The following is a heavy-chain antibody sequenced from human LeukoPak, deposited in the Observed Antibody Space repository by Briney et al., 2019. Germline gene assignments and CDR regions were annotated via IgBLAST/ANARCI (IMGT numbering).Heavy chain of an antibody. D-gene: IGHD3-10*01. CDR2: IYTSGST. J-gene: IGHJ5*02. V-gene: IGHV4-61*02. CDR1: GGSISSGSYY. CDR3: ARVYAYGSGSYYNLEWFDP. Sequence: PSQTLSLTCTVSGGSISSGSYYWSWIRQPAGKGLEWIGRIYTSGSTNYNPSLKSRVTISVDTSKNQFSLKLSSVTAADTAVYYCARVYAYGSGSYYNLEWFDPWGQGTLVTVSS.